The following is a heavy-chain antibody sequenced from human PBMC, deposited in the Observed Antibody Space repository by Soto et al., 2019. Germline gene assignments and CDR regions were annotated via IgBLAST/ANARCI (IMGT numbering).Heavy chain of an antibody. Sequence: QVQLVQSGAEVKKPGASVKVSCKASGYTFTTYSIHWVRQAPGQGLERMGLINTSGGGTDYPQESQGRVTMTRDTSTSTVYLELSSMRSEDTALYYCARLNYYGNSGYFDYCGQGTPVTVSS. J-gene: IGHJ4*02. D-gene: IGHD3-10*01. CDR3: ARLNYYGNSGYFDY. CDR2: INTSGGGT. CDR1: GYTFTTYS. V-gene: IGHV1-46*03.